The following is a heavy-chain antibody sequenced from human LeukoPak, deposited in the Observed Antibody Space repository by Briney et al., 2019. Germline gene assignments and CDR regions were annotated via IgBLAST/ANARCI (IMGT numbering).Heavy chain of an antibody. Sequence: GGSLRLSCAASGFTFRDYWLSWVRQAPGKGLEWVAVISYDGSNKYYADSVKGRFTISRDNSKNTLYLQMNSLRAEDTAVYYCARVQGLTNFDYWGQGTLVTVSS. V-gene: IGHV3-30-3*01. CDR1: GFTFRDYW. CDR3: ARVQGLTNFDY. J-gene: IGHJ4*02. D-gene: IGHD1-1*01. CDR2: ISYDGSNK.